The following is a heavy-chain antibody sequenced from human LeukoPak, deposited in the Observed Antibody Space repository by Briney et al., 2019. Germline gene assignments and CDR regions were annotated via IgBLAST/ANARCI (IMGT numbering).Heavy chain of an antibody. Sequence: SETLSLTCAVYGGSFSGYYWSWIRQPPGKGLEWIGEINHSGSTNYNPSLKSRVTISVDTSKNQFSLKLSSVTAADTAVYYCARHGRAMVRGVIGPYYYYMDVWGKGTTVTISS. CDR3: ARHGRAMVRGVIGPYYYYMDV. D-gene: IGHD3-10*01. V-gene: IGHV4-34*01. J-gene: IGHJ6*03. CDR2: INHSGST. CDR1: GGSFSGYY.